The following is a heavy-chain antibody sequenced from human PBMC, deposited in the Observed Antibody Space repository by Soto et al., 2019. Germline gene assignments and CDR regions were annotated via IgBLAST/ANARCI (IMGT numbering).Heavy chain of an antibody. CDR3: ATIAVAAPMDF. J-gene: IGHJ4*02. CDR2: ISSSSSYI. Sequence: PGGSLRLSCGVVGFTFSGYSMNWVRQSPGKGLEWVSSISSSSSYIYYANTVKGRFTISRDNAKNSLYLQINSLRAEDTAVYYCATIAVAAPMDFWGQGTPVTVSS. V-gene: IGHV3-21*01. D-gene: IGHD6-19*01. CDR1: GFTFSGYS.